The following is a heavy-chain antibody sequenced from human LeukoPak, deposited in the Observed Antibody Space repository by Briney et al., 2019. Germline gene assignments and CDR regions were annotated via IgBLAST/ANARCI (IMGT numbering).Heavy chain of an antibody. J-gene: IGHJ4*02. Sequence: PGGSLRLSCAASGFIFSSYAMSWVRQAPGKGLEWVSAISGSGGSTYYADSVKGRFTISRDNSKNTLYLQMNSLRAEDTAVYYCAKVETYYYGSGSYYPFDYWGQGTLVTVSS. D-gene: IGHD3-10*01. V-gene: IGHV3-23*01. CDR3: AKVETYYYGSGSYYPFDY. CDR1: GFIFSSYA. CDR2: ISGSGGST.